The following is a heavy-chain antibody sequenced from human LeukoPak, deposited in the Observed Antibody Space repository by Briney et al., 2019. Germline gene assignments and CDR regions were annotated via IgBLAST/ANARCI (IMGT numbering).Heavy chain of an antibody. V-gene: IGHV4-59*08. CDR3: ARSDWNERYYFDY. D-gene: IGHD1-1*01. CDR1: GGSISSYY. J-gene: IGHJ4*02. Sequence: SETLSLTCTVSGGSISSYYWSWIRQPPGKGLEWIGYIYYSGSTNYNPSLKSRVTISVDTSKNQFSLKLSSVTAADTAVYYCARSDWNERYYFDYWGQGTLVTVSS. CDR2: IYYSGST.